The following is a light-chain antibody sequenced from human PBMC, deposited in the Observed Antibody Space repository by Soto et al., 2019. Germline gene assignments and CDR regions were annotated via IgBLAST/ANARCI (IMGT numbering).Light chain of an antibody. CDR1: QSVLSNY. CDR2: GTS. Sequence: EIVLTQSPDTLSLSPGERATLSCRASQSVLSNYLAWYQPKPGQAPRLLIYGTSRRVTGIPDRFSGSGSGTEFTLTISNLEPEDFAMYYCQQYGISPPGYTFAQGTKLEI. J-gene: IGKJ2*01. V-gene: IGKV3-20*01. CDR3: QQYGISPPGYT.